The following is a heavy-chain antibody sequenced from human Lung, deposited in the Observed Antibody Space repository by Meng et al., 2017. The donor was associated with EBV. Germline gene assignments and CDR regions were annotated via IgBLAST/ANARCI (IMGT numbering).Heavy chain of an antibody. CDR3: ATIKERTTVTPFDY. CDR2: IFSSGST. CDR1: GGSISSGGYY. D-gene: IGHD4-17*01. J-gene: IGHJ4*02. Sequence: QGQRQESGPGLVKPSQTLSLTCGVSGGSISSGGYYWSWIRQPPGKGLEWIGYIFSSGSTYYNPSLKSRVTISIDTSKNQFSLKLSSVTAADTAVYYCATIKERTTVTPFDYWGQGTLVTVSS. V-gene: IGHV4-30-4*01.